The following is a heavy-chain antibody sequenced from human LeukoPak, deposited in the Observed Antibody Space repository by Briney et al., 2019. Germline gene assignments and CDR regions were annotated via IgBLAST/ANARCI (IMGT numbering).Heavy chain of an antibody. CDR2: ISSSGDST. V-gene: IGHV3-23*01. CDR1: GFTFSSYA. Sequence: GGSLRLSCAASGFTFSSYAMSWVRQAPAKGLEWVSSISSSGDSTYYADSVKGRFTISRDNSKNTLYLQMNSLRAEDTAVYYCAKPQGITMAPFDYWGQGTLVTVSS. D-gene: IGHD3-10*01. J-gene: IGHJ4*02. CDR3: AKPQGITMAPFDY.